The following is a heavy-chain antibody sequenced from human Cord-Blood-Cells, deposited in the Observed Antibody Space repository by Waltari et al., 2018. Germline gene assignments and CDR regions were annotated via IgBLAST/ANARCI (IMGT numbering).Heavy chain of an antibody. CDR2: IKQDGSEK. D-gene: IGHD7-27*01. V-gene: IGHV3-7*01. Sequence: EVQLVESGGGLVQPGGSLRLSCAASGFTFSSYWMSWVRQAQGKGVEWVANIKQDGSEKYDVDSVKGRFTISRDNAKNSLYLQMNSLRAEDTAVYYCARETRWGFFDYWGQGTLVTVSS. J-gene: IGHJ4*02. CDR3: ARETRWGFFDY. CDR1: GFTFSSYW.